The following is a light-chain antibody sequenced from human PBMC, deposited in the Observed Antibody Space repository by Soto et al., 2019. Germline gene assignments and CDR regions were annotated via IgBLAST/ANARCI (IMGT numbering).Light chain of an antibody. CDR3: IEDYNYPLP. V-gene: IGKV1-6*01. CDR2: TAS. CDR1: QGIRSE. J-gene: IGKJ4*01. Sequence: AIQMTQSPSSLSASVGDRVTITCRASQGIRSELGWYQQKPGKAPNLLIYTASTLQSGVPSRSSGSGSGTEFTRTISSLQPEEFATYYCIEDYNYPLPVGGGTKVDSK.